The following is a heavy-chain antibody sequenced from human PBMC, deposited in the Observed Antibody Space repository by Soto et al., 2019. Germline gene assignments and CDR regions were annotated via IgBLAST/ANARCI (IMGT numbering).Heavy chain of an antibody. V-gene: IGHV3-23*01. CDR3: AKGPMTTVTNYYYYYGMDV. J-gene: IGHJ6*02. D-gene: IGHD4-17*01. CDR1: GFTFSSYA. Sequence: GGSLRLSCAASGFTFSSYAMSWVRQAPGKGLEWVSAISGSGGSTYYADSVKGRFTISRDNSKNTLYLQMNSLRAEDTAVYYCAKGPMTTVTNYYYYYGMDVWGQGTTVTVSS. CDR2: ISGSGGST.